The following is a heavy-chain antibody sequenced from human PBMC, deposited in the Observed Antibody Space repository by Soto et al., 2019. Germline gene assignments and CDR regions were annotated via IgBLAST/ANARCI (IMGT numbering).Heavy chain of an antibody. Sequence: SETLSLTCTVSGGSISSGGYYWSWIRQHPGKGLEWIGYIYYSGSTYYNPSLKSRVTISVDTSKNQFSLKLSSVTAADTAVYYCARDRPKSVVDSRSSHYYYYMDVWGKGTTVTVSS. D-gene: IGHD6-6*01. V-gene: IGHV4-31*03. J-gene: IGHJ6*03. CDR3: ARDRPKSVVDSRSSHYYYYMDV. CDR2: IYYSGST. CDR1: GGSISSGGYY.